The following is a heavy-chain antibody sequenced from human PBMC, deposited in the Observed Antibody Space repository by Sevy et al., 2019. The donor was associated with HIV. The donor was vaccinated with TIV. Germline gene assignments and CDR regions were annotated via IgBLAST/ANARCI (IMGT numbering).Heavy chain of an antibody. CDR1: GFAFTNYYA. V-gene: IGHV3-30-3*01. J-gene: IGHJ6*02. Sequence: GGSLRLSCAASGFAFTNYYAMHWVRQAPGKGLEWVALISYDGSVKYYADSVKGRFTISRENFKNTLYLQMNSLTTEDTAVYYCARPRANYVDHYFFYAMDVWGQGTTVTVSS. CDR2: ISYDGSVK. CDR3: ARPRANYVDHYFFYAMDV. D-gene: IGHD4-17*01.